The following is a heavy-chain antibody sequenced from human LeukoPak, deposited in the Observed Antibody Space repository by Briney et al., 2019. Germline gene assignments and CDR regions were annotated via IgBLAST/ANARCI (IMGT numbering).Heavy chain of an antibody. J-gene: IGHJ4*02. D-gene: IGHD1-26*01. CDR1: GYTFTGYY. CDR2: INPNSGGT. CDR3: ARESDSGNYPLDY. Sequence: VASVKVSCKASGYTFTGYYMHWVRQAPGQGLEWMGWINPNSGGTNYAQKFQGRVTMTRVTSISTAYMELSRLRSDDTAVYYCARESDSGNYPLDYWGQGTLVTVSS. V-gene: IGHV1-2*02.